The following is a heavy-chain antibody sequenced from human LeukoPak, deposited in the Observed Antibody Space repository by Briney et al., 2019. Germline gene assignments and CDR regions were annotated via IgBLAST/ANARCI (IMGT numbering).Heavy chain of an antibody. CDR1: GGSISSYY. CDR3: AREYSSTWSHDYYYMDV. Sequence: PSETLSLTCTVSGGSISSYYWSWIRQPPGKGLEWIGYIYYSGSTNYNPSLKSRVTIPVDTSKNQFSLKLSSVTAADTAVYYCAREYSSTWSHDYYYMDVWGKGTTVTVSS. CDR2: IYYSGST. D-gene: IGHD6-13*01. V-gene: IGHV4-59*01. J-gene: IGHJ6*03.